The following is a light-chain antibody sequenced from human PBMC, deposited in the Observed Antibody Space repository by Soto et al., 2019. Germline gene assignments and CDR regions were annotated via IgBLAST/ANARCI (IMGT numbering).Light chain of an antibody. Sequence: DIQMTQSPSTLSGSVGDRVTITCRASQTLSSWLDWYQQKPGKAPKLLIYKASTLKSGVPSRFSGSGSGTEFTLPISSRQPDDFATDYCQHDNSYSEAFGQGTKVELK. CDR1: QTLSSW. CDR2: KAS. V-gene: IGKV1-5*03. J-gene: IGKJ1*01. CDR3: QHDNSYSEA.